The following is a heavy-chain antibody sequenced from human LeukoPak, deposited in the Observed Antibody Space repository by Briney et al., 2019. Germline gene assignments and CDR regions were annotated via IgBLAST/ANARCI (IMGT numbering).Heavy chain of an antibody. CDR1: GFTVSSNY. V-gene: IGHV3-53*01. D-gene: IGHD3-10*01. CDR3: ARVAMVRGVVWFDP. Sequence: PGGSLGLSCAASGFTVSSNYMSWVRQAPGKGLEWVSVIYSGGSTYYADSVKGRFTISRDNSKNTLYLQMNSLRAEDTAVYYCARVAMVRGVVWFDPWGQGTLVTVSS. CDR2: IYSGGST. J-gene: IGHJ5*02.